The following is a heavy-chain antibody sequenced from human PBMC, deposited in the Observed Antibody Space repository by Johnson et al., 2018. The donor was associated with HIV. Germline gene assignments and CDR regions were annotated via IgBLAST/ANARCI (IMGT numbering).Heavy chain of an antibody. CDR2: IYSGGST. V-gene: IGHV3-66*01. CDR3: ARDPYYDFLTGPRDAFDI. D-gene: IGHD3-9*01. Sequence: VRLVESGGGLVQPGGSLRLSCAASGFTFSSYAMSWVRQSPGKGLEWVSVIYSGGSTYYADSVKGRLTISRDTSKNTLYLQMNSLRAEDTAVYYCARDPYYDFLTGPRDAFDIWGQGTKVTVSS. CDR1: GFTFSSYA. J-gene: IGHJ3*02.